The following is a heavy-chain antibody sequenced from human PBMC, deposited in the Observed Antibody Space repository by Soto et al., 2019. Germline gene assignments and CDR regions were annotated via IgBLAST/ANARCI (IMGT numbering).Heavy chain of an antibody. CDR2: INSDGSST. CDR1: GFTFSSYW. D-gene: IGHD2-8*01. CDR3: ARDLRRDIVLMVDLD. Sequence: EVQLVESGGGLVQPGGSLRLSCAASGFTFSSYWMHWVRQAPGKGLVWVSRINSDGSSTSYADSVKGRFTISRDNAKNTLYLQMNSLRAEDTAVYYCARDLRRDIVLMVDLDWGQGTLVTVSS. J-gene: IGHJ4*02. V-gene: IGHV3-74*01.